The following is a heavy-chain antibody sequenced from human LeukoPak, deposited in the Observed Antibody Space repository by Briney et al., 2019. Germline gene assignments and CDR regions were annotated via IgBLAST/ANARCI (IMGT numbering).Heavy chain of an antibody. CDR3: ARADSSGYYHPIN. CDR1: GFTFSSYW. V-gene: IGHV3-7*01. CDR2: IKQDGSEK. Sequence: AGGSLRLSCAASGFTFSSYWMSWVRQAPGKGLEWVANIKQDGSEKYYVDSVKGRFTISRDNAKNSLYLQMNSLRAEDTAVYYCARADSSGYYHPINWGQGTLVTVSS. J-gene: IGHJ4*02. D-gene: IGHD3-22*01.